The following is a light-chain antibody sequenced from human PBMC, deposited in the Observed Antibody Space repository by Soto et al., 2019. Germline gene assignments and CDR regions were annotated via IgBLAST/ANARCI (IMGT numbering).Light chain of an antibody. Sequence: QSALTQPASVSGSPGQSITISCTGTGSDVGNYKYVSWYQQHPGKAPKLMIYEVSNRPSGVSNRFSGSKSGNTASLTISGLQAEDEADYYCSSFTSRFTFVFGTGTKVTVL. CDR2: EVS. J-gene: IGLJ1*01. V-gene: IGLV2-14*01. CDR1: GSDVGNYKY. CDR3: SSFTSRFTFV.